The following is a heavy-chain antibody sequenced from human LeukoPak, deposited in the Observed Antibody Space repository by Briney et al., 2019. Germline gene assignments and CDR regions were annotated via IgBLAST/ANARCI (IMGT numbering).Heavy chain of an antibody. CDR3: ARVGLTTASRGLDY. CDR2: IYTSGST. J-gene: IGHJ4*02. D-gene: IGHD4-17*01. V-gene: IGHV4-4*07. CDR1: GGSISSYY. Sequence: SETLSLTCTVSGGSISSYYWSWIRQPAGKGLEWIGRIYTSGSTNYNPSYNPSLKSRVTMSVDTSKNQFSLRLSSVTTADTAVYYCARVGLTTASRGLDYWGQGTLVTVSS.